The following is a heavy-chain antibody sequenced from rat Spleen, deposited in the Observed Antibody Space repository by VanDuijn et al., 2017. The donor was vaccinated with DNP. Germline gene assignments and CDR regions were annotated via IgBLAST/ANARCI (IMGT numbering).Heavy chain of an antibody. CDR2: ISYSGGT. CDR1: GYSITSCCR. J-gene: IGHJ2*01. Sequence: VQLQESGPGLVEPSQSLSPTCSVPGYSITSCCRWTWILKFPGNKMVYIGHISYSGGTHYNPSLKSRISITRDTSKNQFFLQVNSVTTEDTATYYCARLHYFDYWGQGVMVTVSS. CDR3: ARLHYFDY. V-gene: IGHV3-3*01.